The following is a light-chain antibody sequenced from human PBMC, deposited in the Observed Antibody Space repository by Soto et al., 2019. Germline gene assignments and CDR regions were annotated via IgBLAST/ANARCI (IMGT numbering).Light chain of an antibody. CDR1: QSVSSN. CDR2: GAS. J-gene: IGKJ1*01. CDR3: QQYNNWPQT. V-gene: IGKV3-15*01. Sequence: IVMKQSPATLSVSPGERATLSCRASQSVSSNLAWYQQKPGQAPRLLIYGASTRATGITARFSGSGSGTEFTLTISSLQSEDFAVYDCQQYNNWPQTFGQGTKLEIK.